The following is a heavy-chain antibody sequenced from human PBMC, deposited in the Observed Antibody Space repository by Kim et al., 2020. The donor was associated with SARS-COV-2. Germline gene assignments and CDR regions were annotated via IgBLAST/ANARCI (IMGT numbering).Heavy chain of an antibody. D-gene: IGHD2-8*02. J-gene: IGHJ4*02. V-gene: IGHV4-4*06. Sequence: SRVTMSVDTSKNQFSLKLSSVTAADTAVYYCAREDARTYCTGATCYYLDYWGQGTLVTVSS. CDR3: AREDARTYCTGATCYYLDY.